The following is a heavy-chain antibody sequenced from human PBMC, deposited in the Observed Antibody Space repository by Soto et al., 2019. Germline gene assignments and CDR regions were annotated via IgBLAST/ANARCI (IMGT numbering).Heavy chain of an antibody. CDR2: FDPEDGET. Sequence: QVQLVQSGAEVKKPGASVKVSCKVSGYTLTELSMHWVRQAPGKGLEWMGGFDPEDGETIYAQKFQGRVTMTEDTSTDTAYMELSSLRSEDTAVYYCATDARGGDFWSGYSPNWGQGTLVTVSS. CDR3: ATDARGGDFWSGYSPN. V-gene: IGHV1-24*01. J-gene: IGHJ4*02. D-gene: IGHD3-3*01. CDR1: GYTLTELS.